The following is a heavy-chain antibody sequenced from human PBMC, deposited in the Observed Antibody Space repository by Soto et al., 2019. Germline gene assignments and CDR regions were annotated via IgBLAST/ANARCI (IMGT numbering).Heavy chain of an antibody. V-gene: IGHV3-23*01. CDR2: ISGSGGST. J-gene: IGHJ4*02. CDR3: AKDYEQWLPTIEVYFDY. D-gene: IGHD6-19*01. Sequence: GGSLRLSCAASGFTFSSYAMSWVRQAPGKGLEWVSAISGSGGSTYYADSGKGRFTISRDNSKNRLYLQMNSLRAEDTDVYYCAKDYEQWLPTIEVYFDYWGQGTLVTVSS. CDR1: GFTFSSYA.